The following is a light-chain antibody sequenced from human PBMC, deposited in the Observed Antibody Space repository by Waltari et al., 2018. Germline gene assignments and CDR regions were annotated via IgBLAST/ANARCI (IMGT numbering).Light chain of an antibody. CDR2: RNN. CDR3: ASWDDSLSVGV. V-gene: IGLV1-47*01. CDR1: ISNLGTNY. Sequence: QSVLTQPPSASGTPGQRVTISCSGSISNLGTNYVYWYQQFPGTAPKLLIQRNNQRPSGVPDRFSGSKSGTSASLAISGLRSEVEADYYCASWDDSLSVGVFGGGTKLTVL. J-gene: IGLJ3*02.